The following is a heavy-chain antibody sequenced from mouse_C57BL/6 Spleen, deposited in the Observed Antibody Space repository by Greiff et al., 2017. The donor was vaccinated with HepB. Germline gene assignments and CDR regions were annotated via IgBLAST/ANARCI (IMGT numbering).Heavy chain of an antibody. CDR1: GFTFSSYA. V-gene: IGHV5-4*01. CDR2: ISDGGSYT. Sequence: EVKLVESGGGLVKPGGSLKLSCAASGFTFSSYAMSWVRQTPEKRLEWVANISDGGSYTYYPDNVKGRFTISRDNAKNNRYMKMSHLESEDTAMYYCARDMEKRRFAYWGQGTLVTVSS. J-gene: IGHJ3*01. CDR3: ARDMEKRRFAY. D-gene: IGHD1-1*02.